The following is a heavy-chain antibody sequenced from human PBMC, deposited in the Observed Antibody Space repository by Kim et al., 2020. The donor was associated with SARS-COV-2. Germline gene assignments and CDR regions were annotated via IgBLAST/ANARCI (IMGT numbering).Heavy chain of an antibody. Sequence: LKSRVTISVDTSKNQFSLKLSSVTAADTAGYYCARGIVVVVAATPVWFDPWGQGTLDTVSS. D-gene: IGHD2-15*01. J-gene: IGHJ5*02. V-gene: IGHV4-39*07. CDR3: ARGIVVVVAATPVWFDP.